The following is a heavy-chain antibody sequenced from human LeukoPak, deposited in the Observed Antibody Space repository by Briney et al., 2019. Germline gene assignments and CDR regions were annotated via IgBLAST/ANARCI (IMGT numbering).Heavy chain of an antibody. CDR2: ISSSSSYI. D-gene: IGHD2-15*01. Sequence: GSLRLSCAASGFTFSSYSMNWVRQAPGKGLEWVSSISSSSSYIYYADSVKGRFTISRDNSKNTLYLQMNSLRAEDTAVYYCAKDRVVAATGIYRYYFDYWGQGTLVTVSS. J-gene: IGHJ4*02. V-gene: IGHV3-21*04. CDR3: AKDRVVAATGIYRYYFDY. CDR1: GFTFSSYS.